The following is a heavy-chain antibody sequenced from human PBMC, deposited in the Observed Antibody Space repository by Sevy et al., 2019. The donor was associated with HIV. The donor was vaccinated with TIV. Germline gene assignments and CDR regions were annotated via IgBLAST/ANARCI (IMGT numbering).Heavy chain of an antibody. CDR1: GFTFSSYA. D-gene: IGHD3-22*01. CDR2: ISGSGGST. V-gene: IGHV3-23*01. J-gene: IGHJ4*02. CDR3: AKGLGSVVTTGFDY. Sequence: GGSLRLSCAASGFTFSSYAMSWVRQAPGKGLEWVSAISGSGGSTYYADSVKGRFTISRDNSKNTLYLQMNSLRAEDTAVFYCAKGLGSVVTTGFDYWGQGTLVTVSS.